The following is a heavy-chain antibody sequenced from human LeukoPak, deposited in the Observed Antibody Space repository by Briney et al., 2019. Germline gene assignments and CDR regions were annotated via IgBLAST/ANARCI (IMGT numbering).Heavy chain of an antibody. Sequence: SETLSLTCAVSGGSISSGGYSWSWIRQPPGKGLEWIGYIYHSGSTYYNPSLKSRVTISVDTSKNQFSLKLSSVTAADTAVYYCARHRIVVVPAAMGDYYYYMDVWGKGTTVTVSS. CDR2: IYHSGST. CDR3: ARHRIVVVPAAMGDYYYYMDV. CDR1: GGSISSGGYS. J-gene: IGHJ6*03. V-gene: IGHV4-30-2*03. D-gene: IGHD2-2*01.